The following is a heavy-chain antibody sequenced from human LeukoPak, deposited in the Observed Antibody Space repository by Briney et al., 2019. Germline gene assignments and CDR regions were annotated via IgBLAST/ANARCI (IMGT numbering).Heavy chain of an antibody. CDR3: ARERIYYDILTGYRPRGFDP. CDR2: ISSSSSYI. V-gene: IGHV3-21*01. Sequence: GGSLRLSCAASGFTFSSYSMNWVRQAPGKGLEWVSSISSSSSYIYYADSVKGRFTISRDNAKNSLYLQMNSLRAEDTAVYYCARERIYYDILTGYRPRGFDPWGRGTLVTVSS. J-gene: IGHJ5*02. D-gene: IGHD3-9*01. CDR1: GFTFSSYS.